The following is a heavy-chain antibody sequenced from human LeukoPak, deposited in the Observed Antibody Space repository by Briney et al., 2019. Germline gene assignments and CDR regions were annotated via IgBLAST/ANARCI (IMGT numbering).Heavy chain of an antibody. V-gene: IGHV4-39*07. CDR2: IFHNGKT. CDR3: ARIFDS. J-gene: IGHJ4*02. Sequence: SETLSLTCTVSDGSVSASDYYWGWIRQTPGKGLEWIGDIFHNGKTNYNPSLKGRVTISIDTSNNQFSLRLPSVTAADTAVYYCARIFDSWGQGTLVTVSS. CDR1: DGSVSASDYY.